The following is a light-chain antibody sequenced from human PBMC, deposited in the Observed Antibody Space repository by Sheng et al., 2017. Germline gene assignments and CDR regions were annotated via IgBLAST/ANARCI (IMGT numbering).Light chain of an antibody. Sequence: DIQMTQSPSSLSASVGDRVTITCRASQGISNYLAWYQQKPGKVPKLLIYAASTLQSGVPSRFSGSGSGTDFTLTISSLQPEDVATYYCQQYGNTFGPGTESRISN. CDR1: QGISNY. CDR2: AAS. J-gene: IGKJ3*01. CDR3: QQYGNT. V-gene: IGKV1-27*01.